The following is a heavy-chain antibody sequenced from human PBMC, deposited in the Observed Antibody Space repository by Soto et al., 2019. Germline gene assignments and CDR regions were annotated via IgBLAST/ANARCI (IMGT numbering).Heavy chain of an antibody. V-gene: IGHV3-30-3*01. CDR1: GFTFRDYA. D-gene: IGHD1-1*01. CDR3: ARAVAGQVRSAWTWLDY. J-gene: IGHJ4*02. Sequence: QVQLVESGGGVVQPGRSLRLSCAASGFTFRDYAMHWVRQAPGKGLEWVAAIPSDGSAQHYADSVKGRFSISRDNSKNTLSLQMNSLRPEAAALYYCARAVAGQVRSAWTWLDYWGQGTLVTVSS. CDR2: IPSDGSAQ.